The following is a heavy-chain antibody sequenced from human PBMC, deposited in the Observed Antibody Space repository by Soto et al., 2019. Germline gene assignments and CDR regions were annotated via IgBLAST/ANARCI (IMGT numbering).Heavy chain of an antibody. V-gene: IGHV1-18*01. CDR2: ISGDNGNT. Sequence: QVPLVQSGAEVKKPGASVKVSCKASGYTFTSFGINWVRQAPGQGLEWMGWISGDNGNTNYAQNLQGRVTVTTDTSTSTAYMELRSLRSDDTAVYYCARGPNYDILTGYYYYYHNGMDVWGQGTTVTVSS. CDR3: ARGPNYDILTGYYYYYHNGMDV. CDR1: GYTFTSFG. J-gene: IGHJ6*02. D-gene: IGHD3-9*01.